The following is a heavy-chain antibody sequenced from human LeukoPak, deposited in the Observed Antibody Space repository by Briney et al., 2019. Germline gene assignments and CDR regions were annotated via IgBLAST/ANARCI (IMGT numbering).Heavy chain of an antibody. J-gene: IGHJ4*02. V-gene: IGHV3-23*01. CDR3: AKSVAVLTGYYADY. CDR2: ISGSGGST. Sequence: PGGSLRLSCAASGFTFGTYAMTWVRQAPGKGLEWVSTISGSGGSTYYADSVKGRFTISRDNSKNTLYLQMNSLRAEDTAVYYCAKSVAVLTGYYADYWGQGTLVTVSS. CDR1: GFTFGTYA. D-gene: IGHD3-9*01.